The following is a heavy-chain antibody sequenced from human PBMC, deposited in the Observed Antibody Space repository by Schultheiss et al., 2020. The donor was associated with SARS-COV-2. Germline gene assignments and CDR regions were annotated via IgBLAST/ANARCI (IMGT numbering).Heavy chain of an antibody. Sequence: GESLKISCKASGYTFTSYGISWVRQAPGQGLEWMGWISAYNGNTNYAQKLQGRVTMTTDTSTSTAYMELRSLRSDDTAVYYCARDGSSTGTTEYYYYYGMDVWGQGTTVTVSS. CDR2: ISAYNGNT. J-gene: IGHJ6*02. V-gene: IGHV1-18*04. CDR3: ARDGSSTGTTEYYYYYGMDV. CDR1: GYTFTSYG. D-gene: IGHD1-7*01.